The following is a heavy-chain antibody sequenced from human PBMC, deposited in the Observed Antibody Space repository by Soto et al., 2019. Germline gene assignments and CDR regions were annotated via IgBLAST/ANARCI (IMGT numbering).Heavy chain of an antibody. D-gene: IGHD1-26*01. CDR3: AKEGGNHYYYYAMDV. Sequence: SQTLSLTCAISGDSVSSNSAAWNWIRQSPSRGLEWLGRTFYRSKWYNDYAVSVKGRITINPDTSKNQFSLQLNSVTPVDTALYYCAKEGGNHYYYYAMDVWGQGTTVTVSS. CDR1: GDSVSSNSAA. J-gene: IGHJ6*02. V-gene: IGHV6-1*01. CDR2: TFYRSKWYN.